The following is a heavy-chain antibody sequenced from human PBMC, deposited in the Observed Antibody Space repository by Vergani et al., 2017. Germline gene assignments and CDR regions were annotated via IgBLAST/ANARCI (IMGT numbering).Heavy chain of an antibody. V-gene: IGHV3-11*01. CDR3: ARGRGYCSSTSCSRDWYFDL. D-gene: IGHD2-2*01. CDR1: GFTFSDYY. CDR2: ISSSGSAI. Sequence: QVQLVESGGGLVKPGGSLRLSCAASGFTFSDYYLSWIRQVPGKGLEWVSYISSSGSAIYYADSVKGRFTISRDNAKNSLYLQMNTLRAEDTAVYYCARGRGYCSSTSCSRDWYFDLWGRGTLVTVSS. J-gene: IGHJ2*01.